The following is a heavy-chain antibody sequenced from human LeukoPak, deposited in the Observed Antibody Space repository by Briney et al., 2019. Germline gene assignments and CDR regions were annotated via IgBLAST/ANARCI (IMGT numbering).Heavy chain of an antibody. CDR1: GFPFSSYA. J-gene: IGHJ6*03. Sequence: GGSLRLSCAASGFPFSSYAMSWVRQAPGKGLEWVSSISGSGDNMDYADSVKGRFTISRDNSENTLYLQMNSLRGEDTAVYYCARDGYSGSYYRLYYFFMDVWGKGTTVTVSS. D-gene: IGHD1-26*01. V-gene: IGHV3-23*01. CDR2: ISGSGDNM. CDR3: ARDGYSGSYYRLYYFFMDV.